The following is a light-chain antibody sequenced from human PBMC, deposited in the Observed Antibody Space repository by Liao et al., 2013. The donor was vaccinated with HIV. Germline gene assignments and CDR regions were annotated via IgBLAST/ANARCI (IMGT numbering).Light chain of an antibody. V-gene: IGLV3-21*01. Sequence: SYMLTQPPSVSVAPGATATITCGGDNIGGRSVHWYQHKAGQAPHLVISYDNDRPSGIPARFSGSNSGSTATLTISRVEAGDEADYYCQVWDRSSDVRVFGGGTKLTVL. CDR3: QVWDRSSDVRV. J-gene: IGLJ2*01. CDR2: YDN. CDR1: NIGGRS.